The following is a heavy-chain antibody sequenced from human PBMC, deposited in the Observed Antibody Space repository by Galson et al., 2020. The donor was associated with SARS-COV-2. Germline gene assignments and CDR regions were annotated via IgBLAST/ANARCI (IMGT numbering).Heavy chain of an antibody. CDR1: GFTFVNNG. Sequence: GGSLRLSCAASGFTFVNNGMKWVSQAPGKGLEWVALISKDGDIEYYADSVKGRFTISRDNSKNTLYLQMNSLRPEDTAVYYCEKDKFSLNTHRHYLDYWGQGTLVTVSS. CDR2: ISKDGDIE. D-gene: IGHD2-2*02. CDR3: EKDKFSLNTHRHYLDY. V-gene: IGHV3-30*18. J-gene: IGHJ4*02.